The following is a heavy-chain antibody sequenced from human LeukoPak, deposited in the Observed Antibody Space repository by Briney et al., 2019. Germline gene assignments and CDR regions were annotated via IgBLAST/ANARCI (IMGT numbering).Heavy chain of an antibody. D-gene: IGHD3-3*01. Sequence: GGSLRLSCAASGFTFSTYTMSWVRQAPGKGLEWVSAISGSGGSTYYADSVKGRFTISRDNSKNTLYLQMNSLRAEDTAVYYCAMTNDFWSGYYPYWGQGTLVTVSS. CDR2: ISGSGGST. CDR1: GFTFSTYT. J-gene: IGHJ4*02. V-gene: IGHV3-23*01. CDR3: AMTNDFWSGYYPY.